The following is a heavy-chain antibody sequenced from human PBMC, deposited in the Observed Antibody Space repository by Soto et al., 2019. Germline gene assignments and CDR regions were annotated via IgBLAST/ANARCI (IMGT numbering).Heavy chain of an antibody. CDR1: GFDFTNSW. CDR3: TRDQRYSSAV. D-gene: IGHD5-18*01. Sequence: EVQLVESGGGLVQPGGSLRLSCAASGFDFTNSWMHWVRQAPGKGLVWVSHVNSDGSITTYADSVKGRFTISRDNAKNTVYLHMNSLRVEDTAVYYCTRDQRYSSAVWCQGTLVTVSS. V-gene: IGHV3-74*01. CDR2: VNSDGSIT. J-gene: IGHJ4*02.